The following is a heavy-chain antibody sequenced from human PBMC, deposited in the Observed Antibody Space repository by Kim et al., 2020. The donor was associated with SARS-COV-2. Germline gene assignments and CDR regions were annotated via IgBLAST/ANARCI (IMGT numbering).Heavy chain of an antibody. CDR1: GYTFTSYA. Sequence: ASVKVSCKASGYTFTSYAMNWVRQAPGQGLEWMGWINTNTGNPTYAQGFTGRFVFSLDTSVSTAYLQISSLKAEDTAVYYCATYTPLIFRDGRDPFDYWGQGTLVTVSS. D-gene: IGHD3-9*01. V-gene: IGHV7-4-1*02. J-gene: IGHJ4*02. CDR3: ATYTPLIFRDGRDPFDY. CDR2: INTNTGNP.